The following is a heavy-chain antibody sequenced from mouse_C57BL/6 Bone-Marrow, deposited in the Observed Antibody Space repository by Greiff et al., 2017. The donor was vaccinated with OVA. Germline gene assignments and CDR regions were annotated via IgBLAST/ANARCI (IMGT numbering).Heavy chain of an antibody. D-gene: IGHD1-1*01. CDR2: INPNNGGT. CDR1: GYTFTDYN. V-gene: IGHV1-18*01. Sequence: EVKLMESGPELVKPGASVKIPCKASGYTFTDYNMDWVKQSHGKSLEWIGDINPNNGGTIYNQKFKGKATLTVDKSSSTAYMELRSLTSEDSAVYNCATTTVVAYYAMDYWGQGTSVTVSS. J-gene: IGHJ4*01. CDR3: ATTTVVAYYAMDY.